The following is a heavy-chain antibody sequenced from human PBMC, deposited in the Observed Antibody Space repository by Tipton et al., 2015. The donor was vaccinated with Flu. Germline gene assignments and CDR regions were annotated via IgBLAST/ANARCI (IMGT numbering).Heavy chain of an antibody. CDR1: GGSIGRYY. V-gene: IGHV4-59*01. J-gene: IGHJ4*02. Sequence: TLSLTCTVSGGSIGRYYWSWIRQPPGKGLEWIGYIYYTGRTNLNPSLRSRVTITIDTSKNQFTLRLNSVTAADTAIYYCAGTDEINSSGYYYVLSKLDYWGKGTM. CDR2: IYYTGRT. CDR3: AGTDEINSSGYYYVLSKLDY. D-gene: IGHD3-22*01.